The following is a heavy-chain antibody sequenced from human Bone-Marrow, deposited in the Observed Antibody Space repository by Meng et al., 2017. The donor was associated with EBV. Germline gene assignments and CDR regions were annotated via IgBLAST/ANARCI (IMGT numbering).Heavy chain of an antibody. CDR1: GFSFHTYG. J-gene: IGHJ5*01. D-gene: IGHD2-15*01. V-gene: IGHV3-23*01. Sequence: VGLSDAWVALGSPGGSLAMFCTVSGFSFHTYGVAWVRQAPGKGPEWVAGIGGSGGIINYADSVKGRFTISTDKSKNTLFLQMNSLRVEDTAIYYCAKSRGWDLLAWLDSWGHGTLVTVSS. CDR2: IGGSGGII. CDR3: AKSRGWDLLAWLDS.